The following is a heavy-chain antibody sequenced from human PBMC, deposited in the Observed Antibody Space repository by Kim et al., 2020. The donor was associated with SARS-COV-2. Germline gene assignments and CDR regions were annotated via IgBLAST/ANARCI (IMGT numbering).Heavy chain of an antibody. Sequence: SETLSLTCTVSGGSISSGGYYWSWIRQHPGKGLEWIGYIYYSGSTYYNPSLKSRVTISVDTSKNQFSLKLSSVTAADTAVYYCARALTMITFGGVIVDAFDIWGQGKMGNVSS. J-gene: IGHJ3*02. D-gene: IGHD3-16*02. CDR3: ARALTMITFGGVIVDAFDI. V-gene: IGHV4-31*03. CDR2: IYYSGST. CDR1: GGSISSGGYY.